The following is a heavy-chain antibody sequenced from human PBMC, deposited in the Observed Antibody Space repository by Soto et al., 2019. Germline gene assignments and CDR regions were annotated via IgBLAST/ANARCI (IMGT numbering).Heavy chain of an antibody. CDR2: LTGNGGTT. D-gene: IGHD2-2*01. V-gene: IGHV3-23*01. CDR1: GFTFSNFG. J-gene: IGHJ4*02. Sequence: EVKLWESGGGLVLPGGSLRLSCEDSGFTFSNFGMSWVRQAPGKGLEWVSGLTGNGGTTYYADSVKGRFTISRDNSKNTLSLQMNSLRVDDTAVYYCARGGQYQQPYQFDFWGQGTLVTVSS. CDR3: ARGGQYQQPYQFDF.